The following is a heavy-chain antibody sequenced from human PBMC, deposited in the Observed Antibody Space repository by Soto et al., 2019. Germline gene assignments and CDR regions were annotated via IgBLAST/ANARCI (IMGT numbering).Heavy chain of an antibody. J-gene: IGHJ4*02. CDR1: VASFSSGGNN. D-gene: IGHD3-22*01. CDR3: ARATFAVITYHFDY. CDR2: IYYSGST. V-gene: IGHV4-31*03. Sequence: QVRRQESAPELLNPSQTLSLPGPFSVASFSSGGNNWSGFRQHPGKGREWIGYIYYSGSTSYNRSLKSRVTISVDTSKNQFSLKLSSVTAADTAVYYCARATFAVITYHFDYWGQGTLVTVSS.